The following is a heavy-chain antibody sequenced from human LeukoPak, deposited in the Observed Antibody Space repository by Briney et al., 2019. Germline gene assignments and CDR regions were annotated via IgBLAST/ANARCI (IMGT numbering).Heavy chain of an antibody. J-gene: IGHJ6*02. CDR2: IIPIFGIA. CDR3: AREDRSTVATGTSGMDV. CDR1: GGTFSSYA. V-gene: IGHV1-69*04. Sequence: SVKVSCKASGGTFSSYAINWVRQAPGQGLEWMGRIIPIFGIANYAQTFQGRVTITADKTTSTAYMEPSSLRSEDTGVYYCAREDRSTVATGTSGMDVWGQGTTVTVSS. D-gene: IGHD4-23*01.